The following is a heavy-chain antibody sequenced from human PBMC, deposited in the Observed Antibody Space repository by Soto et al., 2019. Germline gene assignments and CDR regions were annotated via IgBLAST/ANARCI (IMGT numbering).Heavy chain of an antibody. Sequence: QVQLVESGGGVVQPGRSLRVSCAASGFTFSSHGMHWVRQAPGKGLEWVAVIWYDGSNKYYGESVKGRFIISRDNSKNRVDLQMKSLRAEDTAICYCARWGPDKALDYWGQGTLVTVSS. CDR3: ARWGPDKALDY. CDR1: GFTFSSHG. V-gene: IGHV3-33*01. D-gene: IGHD1-26*01. CDR2: IWYDGSNK. J-gene: IGHJ4*02.